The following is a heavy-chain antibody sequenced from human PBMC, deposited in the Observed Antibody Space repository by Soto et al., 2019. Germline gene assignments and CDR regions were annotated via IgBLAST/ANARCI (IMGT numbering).Heavy chain of an antibody. CDR3: ARLLAYCGGDCYSLYYYYYMDV. V-gene: IGHV1-18*01. J-gene: IGHJ6*03. Sequence: ASVKVSCKASGYTFTSYGISWVRQAPGQGLEWMGWISAYNGNTNYAQKLQGRVTMTTDTSTSTAYMELRSLRSDDTAVYYCARLLAYCGGDCYSLYYYYYMDVWGKGTTVTVSS. CDR1: GYTFTSYG. D-gene: IGHD2-21*01. CDR2: ISAYNGNT.